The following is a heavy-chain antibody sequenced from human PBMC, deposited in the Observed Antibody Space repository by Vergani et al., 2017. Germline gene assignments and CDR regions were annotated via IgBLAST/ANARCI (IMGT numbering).Heavy chain of an antibody. J-gene: IGHJ4*02. CDR3: AGGAMVRGVIFFFDY. V-gene: IGHV4-31*03. CDR2: IYYSGST. Sequence: QVQLQESGPGLVKPSQTLSLTCTVSGGSISSGGYYWSWIRQHPGKGLEWIGSIYYSGSTYYNPSLKSRVTISVDTSKNQFSLKLSSVTAADTAVYYCAGGAMVRGVIFFFDYWGQGTLVTVSS. CDR1: GGSISSGGYY. D-gene: IGHD3-10*01.